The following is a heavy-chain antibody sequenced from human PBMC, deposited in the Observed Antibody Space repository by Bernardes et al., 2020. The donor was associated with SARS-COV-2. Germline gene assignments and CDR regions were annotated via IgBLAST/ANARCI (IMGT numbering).Heavy chain of an antibody. CDR3: VGDLLTVSGTFNY. CDR2: LNPDGSDT. CDR1: GFTFSRPW. J-gene: IGHJ4*02. V-gene: IGHV3-74*01. D-gene: IGHD6-19*01. Sequence: GGSLSLSCAASGFTFSRPWMHWVRHVPGTGRVWVARLNPDGSDTSYADSVRGRFTISSDNARNTLYLQMNSLRPEDTAMYYCVGDLLTVSGTFNYWGQGTLVTVSS.